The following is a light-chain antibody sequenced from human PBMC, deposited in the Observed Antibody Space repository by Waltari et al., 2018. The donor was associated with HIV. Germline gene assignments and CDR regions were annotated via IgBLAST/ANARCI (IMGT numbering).Light chain of an antibody. CDR2: NGY. CDR1: YRNIGSYDL. J-gene: IGLJ3*02. V-gene: IGLV2-23*01. CDR3: LSYTGDEIGV. Sequence: QPALTQPASVSGSPGQSITITCTGSYRNIGSYDLVSWYHQYPGKCPKLLICNGYKRPSGVSHRFSGSKSGTTASLTISGLQAEDEAHYYCLSYTGDEIGVFGGGTKVTVL.